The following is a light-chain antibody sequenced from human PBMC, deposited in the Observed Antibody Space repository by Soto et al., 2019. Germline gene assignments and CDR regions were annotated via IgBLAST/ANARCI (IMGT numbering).Light chain of an antibody. CDR3: QKYENYWT. CDR2: DAS. J-gene: IGKJ1*01. Sequence: DIQMTQSPSTLSATAGXRVTITCRASQSISSWLAWYQHKPGKAPKLLIYDASNLDSGVPSRFSGSGSGTEFSLTISNLQPDDFATYYCQKYENYWTFGQGTKVDIK. V-gene: IGKV1-5*01. CDR1: QSISSW.